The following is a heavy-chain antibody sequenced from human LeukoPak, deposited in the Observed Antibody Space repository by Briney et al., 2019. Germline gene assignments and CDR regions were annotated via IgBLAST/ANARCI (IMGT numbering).Heavy chain of an antibody. CDR1: GGSVSGYY. Sequence: PSETLSLTCTVSGGSVSGYYWSWIRQPPVKGLEWIGYIYYSGNTKYNPSLKSRVTMSVDTSKNQFSLRLSSVTAADTAVYYCARHNYYDSSGYYPLGYWGQGTLVTVSS. CDR2: IYYSGNT. CDR3: ARHNYYDSSGYYPLGY. J-gene: IGHJ4*02. V-gene: IGHV4-59*08. D-gene: IGHD3-22*01.